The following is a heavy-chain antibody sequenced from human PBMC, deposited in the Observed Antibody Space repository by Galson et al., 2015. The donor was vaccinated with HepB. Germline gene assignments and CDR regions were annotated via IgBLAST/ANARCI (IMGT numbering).Heavy chain of an antibody. Sequence: SLRLSCAASGFDVNAFAMHWVRQTPGKGLEWVAVVSSDENNIYYADSVRGRFTISRDNSRDTLYLQMNSLRVEDTAVYYCARTFYFDYWGQGTLVTVSS. CDR2: VSSDENNI. CDR3: ARTFYFDY. CDR1: GFDVNAFA. V-gene: IGHV3-30*04. J-gene: IGHJ4*02.